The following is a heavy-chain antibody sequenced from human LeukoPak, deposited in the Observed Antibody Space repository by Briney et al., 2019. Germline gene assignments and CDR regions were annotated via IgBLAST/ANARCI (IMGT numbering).Heavy chain of an antibody. Sequence: GASVKVSCKASGYTFTSYDINWVRQATGQGLEWMGWMNPNSGNTGYAQKFQGRVTMTRNTSISTAYIELSSLRSEDTAVYYCARGVVTMVRGVITFWFDPWGQGTLVTVSS. CDR1: GYTFTSYD. D-gene: IGHD3-10*01. CDR3: ARGVVTMVRGVITFWFDP. CDR2: MNPNSGNT. J-gene: IGHJ5*02. V-gene: IGHV1-8*01.